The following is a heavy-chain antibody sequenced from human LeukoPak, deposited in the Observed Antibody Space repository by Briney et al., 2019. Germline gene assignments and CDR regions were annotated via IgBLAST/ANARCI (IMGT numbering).Heavy chain of an antibody. CDR1: GSTFSSYG. J-gene: IGHJ4*02. CDR2: IKPKTDGETT. CDR3: ITPLPYSAQ. V-gene: IGHV3-15*07. D-gene: IGHD2-21*01. Sequence: GGSLRLSCAASGSTFSSYGMHWVRQAPGKGLEWVGRIKPKTDGETTEYAAPVKDRFSISRDDSKSMMYLQMNSLKTEDTAVYYCITPLPYSAQGGQGTLVAVSS.